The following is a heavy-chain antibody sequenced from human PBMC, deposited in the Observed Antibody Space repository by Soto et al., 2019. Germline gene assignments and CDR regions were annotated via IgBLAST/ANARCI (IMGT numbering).Heavy chain of an antibody. CDR1: GYTFTGYY. J-gene: IGHJ3*02. CDR3: ARGGAAAGTWSHDAFDI. CDR2: INPNSGGT. V-gene: IGHV1-2*04. D-gene: IGHD6-13*01. Sequence: ASVKVSCKASGYTFTGYYMHWVRQAPGQGLEWMGWINPNSGGTNYAQKFQGWVTMTRDTSISTAYMELSRLRSDDTAVYYCARGGAAAGTWSHDAFDIWGQGTMVTVSS.